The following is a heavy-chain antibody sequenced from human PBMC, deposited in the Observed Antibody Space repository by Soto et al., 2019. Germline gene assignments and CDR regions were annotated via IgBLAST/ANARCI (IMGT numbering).Heavy chain of an antibody. CDR2: THGGDANT. CDR1: GYIFSSYW. J-gene: IGHJ4*02. CDR3: ARRGNYSSGWDY. Sequence: VESLTISCKVSGYIFSSYWIGWVLQMPGKGLEWMGITHGGDANTRYSPSFGGQVTISTDKSITTAYLQWSSLKASDTAMYYCARRGNYSSGWDYWGQGTLVTVSS. D-gene: IGHD6-19*01. V-gene: IGHV5-51*01.